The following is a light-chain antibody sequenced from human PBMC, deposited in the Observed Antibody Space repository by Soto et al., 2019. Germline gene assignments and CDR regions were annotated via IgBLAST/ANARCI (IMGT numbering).Light chain of an antibody. CDR3: QQYNNWPPT. CDR1: QSVSGN. J-gene: IGKJ1*01. Sequence: EIVMTQSPATLPVSPGERATLSCRASQSVSGNLAWYQQKPGQAPRLLIYGASTGATGIPARFSGSGSGTEFTLTISSLQSEDFAVYYCQQYNNWPPTFGQGTKVEIK. V-gene: IGKV3-15*01. CDR2: GAS.